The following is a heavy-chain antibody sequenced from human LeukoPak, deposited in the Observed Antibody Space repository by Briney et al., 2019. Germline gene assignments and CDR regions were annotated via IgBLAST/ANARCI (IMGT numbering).Heavy chain of an antibody. CDR3: ARDTDITSPRFFDF. V-gene: IGHV3-66*02. D-gene: IGHD1-14*01. CDR2: IFTDADL. CDR1: GVTISAYY. J-gene: IGHJ4*02. Sequence: GGSLRLSCAVSGVTISAYYMSWGRHAPGKGRGWVSVIFTDADLYSADSVMGRFTISTDISKNALNLQMDSLKTEATGVYYCARDTDITSPRFFDFWGLGTLVTISS.